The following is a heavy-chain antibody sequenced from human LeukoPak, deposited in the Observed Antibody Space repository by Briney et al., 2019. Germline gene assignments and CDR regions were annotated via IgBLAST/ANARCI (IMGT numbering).Heavy chain of an antibody. J-gene: IGHJ4*02. D-gene: IGHD3-22*01. Sequence: SVKVSCKASGGTFSSYAISWVRQAPGQGLEWMGGIIPIFGTANYAQKFQGRVTITADESTSTAYMELSSLRSEDTAVYYCARDLGYYDSSGYFREPPYYFDYWGQGTLVTVSS. CDR1: GGTFSSYA. V-gene: IGHV1-69*01. CDR3: ARDLGYYDSSGYFREPPYYFDY. CDR2: IIPIFGTA.